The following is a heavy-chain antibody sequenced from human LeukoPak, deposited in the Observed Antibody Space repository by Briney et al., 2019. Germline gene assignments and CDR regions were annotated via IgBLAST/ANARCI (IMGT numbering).Heavy chain of an antibody. Sequence: SETLSLTCTVSGGSISSGSYYWSWIRQPAGKGLEWIGRIYYRGSTYYNPSLKSRVTISLDTSNNQFSLKLSSVTAVDTAVYYCAVIVATSWDYWGQGTLVTVSS. D-gene: IGHD5-12*01. J-gene: IGHJ4*02. CDR3: AVIVATSWDY. CDR2: IYYRGST. V-gene: IGHV4-39*01. CDR1: GGSISSGSYY.